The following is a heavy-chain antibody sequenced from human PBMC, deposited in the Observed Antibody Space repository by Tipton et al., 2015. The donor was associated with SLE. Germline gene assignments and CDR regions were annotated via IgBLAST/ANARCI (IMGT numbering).Heavy chain of an antibody. V-gene: IGHV1-69*05. J-gene: IGHJ4*02. CDR2: IIPIFGTA. CDR1: GGTFSSYA. Sequence: QSGPEVKKPGSSVKVSCKASGGTFSSYAISWVRQAPGQGLEWMGGIIPIFGTANYAQKFQGRVTITTDESTSTAYMELSSLRSEDTAVYYCARDRVGTPGLDYWGQGTLVTVSS. CDR3: ARDRVGTPGLDY. D-gene: IGHD2-21*02.